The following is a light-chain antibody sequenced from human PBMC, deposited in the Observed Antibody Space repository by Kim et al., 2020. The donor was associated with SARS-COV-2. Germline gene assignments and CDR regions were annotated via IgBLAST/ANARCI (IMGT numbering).Light chain of an antibody. CDR1: SSDVGGYNY. Sequence: QSALTQPASVSGSPGQSIAISCTGTSSDVGGYNYVSWYQQYPGKAPKLIIYDVTKRPSGVSNRFSGFKSGNTASLTISGLQAEDEGDYYCSSYTSSKTLEFGGGTQLTVL. CDR2: DVT. CDR3: SSYTSSKTLE. J-gene: IGLJ2*01. V-gene: IGLV2-14*03.